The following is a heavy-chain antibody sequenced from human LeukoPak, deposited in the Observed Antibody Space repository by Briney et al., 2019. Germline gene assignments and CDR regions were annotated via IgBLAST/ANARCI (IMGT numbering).Heavy chain of an antibody. CDR2: IRYDGSNK. CDR3: AKDTTPPKAGFDP. Sequence: GGSLRLSCAASGFAFSSYGMHWVRQAPGKGLEWVAFIRYDGSNKCYADSVKGRFTISRDNSKNTLYLQMNSLRAGDTAVYYCAKDTTPPKAGFDPWGQGTLVTVSS. D-gene: IGHD1-14*01. CDR1: GFAFSSYG. V-gene: IGHV3-30*02. J-gene: IGHJ5*02.